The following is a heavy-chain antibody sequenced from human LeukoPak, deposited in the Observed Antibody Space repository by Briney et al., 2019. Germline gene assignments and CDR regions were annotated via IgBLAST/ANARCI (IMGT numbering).Heavy chain of an antibody. Sequence: SETLSLTCTVSGGSISSYYWSWIRQPPGKGLEWIGYIYYSGSTYYNPSLKSRVTISVDTSKNQFSLKLSSVTAAGTAVYYCARAFIAAAGNFLDYWGQGTLVTVSS. CDR2: IYYSGST. J-gene: IGHJ4*02. V-gene: IGHV4-59*12. CDR3: ARAFIAAAGNFLDY. CDR1: GGSISSYY. D-gene: IGHD6-13*01.